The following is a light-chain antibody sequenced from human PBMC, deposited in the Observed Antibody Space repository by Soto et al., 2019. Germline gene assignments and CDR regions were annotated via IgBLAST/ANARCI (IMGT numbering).Light chain of an antibody. V-gene: IGKV3-20*01. Sequence: EIVLTQSPGTLSLSPGERATLSCRASQSISSSYLAWYQQKPGQAPRLLVSGASSRATGIPDRCSGSGSGTNFTLTISRLEPEDLAVYFCQQYGSSPWTFGQGTKVEIK. CDR3: QQYGSSPWT. CDR1: QSISSSY. J-gene: IGKJ1*01. CDR2: GAS.